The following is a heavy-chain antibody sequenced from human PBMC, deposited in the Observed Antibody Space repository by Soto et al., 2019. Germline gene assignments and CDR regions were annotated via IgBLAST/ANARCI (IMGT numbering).Heavy chain of an antibody. CDR1: GYTFTGYY. Sequence: ASVKVSCKASGYTFTGYYMHWVRQAPGQGLEWMGWINPNNSDTNYAQKFQGRVTLTRDTSISTGYMQLSSLRSGDTAVFYCVRARWHLPYIMDASGQGTMVTVSS. CDR3: VRARWHLPYIMDA. V-gene: IGHV1-2*02. CDR2: INPNNSDT. J-gene: IGHJ6*02. D-gene: IGHD2-15*01.